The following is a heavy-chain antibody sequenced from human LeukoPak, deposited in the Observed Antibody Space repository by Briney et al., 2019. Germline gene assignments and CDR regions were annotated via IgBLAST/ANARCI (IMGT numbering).Heavy chain of an antibody. CDR2: ISYSGST. J-gene: IGHJ2*01. CDR3: AREARYITTSTSYWYFDL. D-gene: IGHD1-14*01. Sequence: PSETLSLTCTVSGGSINTYYWVWVRQSPGRGLEWIGYISYSGSTNYNPSLKSRVTMSVDTSKNQFSLKLTSVTAADTAVYFCAREARYITTSTSYWYFDLWGRGALVTVSS. CDR1: GGSINTYY. V-gene: IGHV4-59*01.